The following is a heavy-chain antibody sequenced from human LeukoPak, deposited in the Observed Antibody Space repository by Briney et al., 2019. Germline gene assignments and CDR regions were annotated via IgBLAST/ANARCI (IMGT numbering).Heavy chain of an antibody. V-gene: IGHV3-72*01. CDR2: IRKKRNGYTT. J-gene: IGHJ3*01. D-gene: IGHD3-16*01. CDR3: SRDGGDSENSAFDV. CDR1: GFIFSDYI. Sequence: GGSLRLSCAASGFIFSDYILDSVRHAPGKGLEWIGRIRKKRNGYTTEYAPSVKGRFTISRDDSSNSLYLHMNSLRTEDTAVYYCSRDGGDSENSAFDVWGLGTVVTVSS.